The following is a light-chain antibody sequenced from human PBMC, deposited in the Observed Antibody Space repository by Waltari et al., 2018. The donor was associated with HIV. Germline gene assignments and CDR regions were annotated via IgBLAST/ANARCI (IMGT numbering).Light chain of an antibody. CDR1: NLGHKY. CDR2: QDT. CDR3: QTWDSGTIV. Sequence: SYDLTQPPSVSVSSGQTATVTCSGVNLGHKYVSWYQQRSGQSPVLVIYQDTKRPPGIPELFFGSTSENTATLTINETQPLDEAHCSCQTWDSGTIVFGGGTSLTVL. V-gene: IGLV3-1*01. J-gene: IGLJ3*02.